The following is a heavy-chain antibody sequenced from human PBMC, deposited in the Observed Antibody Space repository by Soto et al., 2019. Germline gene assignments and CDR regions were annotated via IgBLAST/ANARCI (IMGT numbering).Heavy chain of an antibody. Sequence: SETLSLTCTVTGGSIGTYYWSWIRQPPGKGLEWIGYIYYRGNTNYNPSLKSRVTISLDTPKNQFSLKLSSVTAADTAVYYCARHPGYYDILTGYTTYYFDYWGQGILVTVS. V-gene: IGHV4-59*08. D-gene: IGHD3-9*01. CDR2: IYYRGNT. CDR3: ARHPGYYDILTGYTTYYFDY. CDR1: GGSIGTYY. J-gene: IGHJ4*02.